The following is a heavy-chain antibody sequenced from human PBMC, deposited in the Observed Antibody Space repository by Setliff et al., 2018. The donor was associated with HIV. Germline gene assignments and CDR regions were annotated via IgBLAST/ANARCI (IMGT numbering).Heavy chain of an antibody. CDR3: ARDPKHSSSGDLEY. D-gene: IGHD3-22*01. CDR1: GGSTSSSGDY. Sequence: SETLSLTCTVSGGSTSSSGDYWSWIRQPPGEGLEWIGEINHSGSTNYNPSLKSRVTISVDTSKNQFSLKLTSVTAADTAVYYCARDPKHSSSGDLEYWGQGTLVTVSS. V-gene: IGHV4-39*07. J-gene: IGHJ4*02. CDR2: INHSGST.